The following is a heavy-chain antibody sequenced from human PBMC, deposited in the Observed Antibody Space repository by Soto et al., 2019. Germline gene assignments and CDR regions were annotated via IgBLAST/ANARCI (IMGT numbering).Heavy chain of an antibody. V-gene: IGHV1-46*01. J-gene: IGHJ6*02. CDR1: GYFFTNYY. D-gene: IGHD1-26*01. CDR3: ASTTEATLDV. Sequence: QVRLVQSGAEVKEPGASVKISCKGSGYFFTNYYIHWVRQAPRLGLEWLGIIDPGAATTSYAQKFQGSISMTRDTSTSTVYMEMSSLRSEDAAVYYCASTTEATLDVWGQGTTVTVSS. CDR2: IDPGAATT.